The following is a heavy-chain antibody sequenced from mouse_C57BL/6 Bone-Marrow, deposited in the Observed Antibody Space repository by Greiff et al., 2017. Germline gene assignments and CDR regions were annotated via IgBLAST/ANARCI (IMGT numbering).Heavy chain of an antibody. V-gene: IGHV1-50*01. CDR2: IDPSDSYT. J-gene: IGHJ2*01. CDR3: ARSITTVVDFDY. CDR1: GYTFTSYW. D-gene: IGHD1-1*01. Sequence: VQLQQPGAELVKPGASVKLSCKASGYTFTSYWMQWVKQRPGQGLEWIGEIDPSDSYTNYNQKFKGKATLTVDTSSSTAYMQLSSLTSEDSAVYYCARSITTVVDFDYWGQGTTLTVSS.